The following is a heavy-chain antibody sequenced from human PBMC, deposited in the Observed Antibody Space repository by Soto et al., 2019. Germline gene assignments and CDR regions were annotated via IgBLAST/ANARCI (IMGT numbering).Heavy chain of an antibody. Sequence: QVQLVQSGAEVKKPGSSVKVSCKASGGTFSSYAISWVRQAPGQGLEWMGGIIPIFGTANYAQKFQGRVTITADASKSQAYLELSSLRSEDTAVYYCARGRYYGSGSRTDYYYYYGMDVWGQGTTVTVSS. CDR1: GGTFSSYA. CDR3: ARGRYYGSGSRTDYYYYYGMDV. D-gene: IGHD3-10*01. CDR2: IIPIFGTA. V-gene: IGHV1-69*12. J-gene: IGHJ6*02.